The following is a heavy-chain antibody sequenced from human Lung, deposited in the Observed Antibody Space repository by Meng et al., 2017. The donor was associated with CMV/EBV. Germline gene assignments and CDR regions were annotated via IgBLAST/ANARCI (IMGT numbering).Heavy chain of an antibody. V-gene: IGHV3-53*01. CDR1: GFTVSSNY. CDR2: IYSGGST. CDR3: GRGGSGGYYLDS. J-gene: IGHJ4*02. D-gene: IGHD3-22*01. Sequence: GGSLRLSCAASGFTVSSNYMSWVRQAPGKGLEWVSVIYSGGSTYYADSAAGRFTISRDNPKNTLYLQMKSLRAEDTAVYYCGRGGSGGYYLDSWGQGTLVTVSS.